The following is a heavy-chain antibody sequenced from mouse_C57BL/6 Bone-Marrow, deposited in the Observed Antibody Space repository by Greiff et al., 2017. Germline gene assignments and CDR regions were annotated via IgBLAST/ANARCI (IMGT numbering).Heavy chain of an antibody. CDR1: GYTFTDHT. D-gene: IGHD2-4*01. CDR3: ARVYYDYDGFAY. Sequence: VKVVESDAELVKPGASVKISCKVSGYTFTDHTIHWMKQRPEQGLEWIGYIYPRDGSTKYNEKFKGKATLTADKSSSTAYMQLNSLTSEDSAVYFCARVYYDYDGFAYWGQGTLVTVSA. V-gene: IGHV1-78*01. J-gene: IGHJ3*01. CDR2: IYPRDGST.